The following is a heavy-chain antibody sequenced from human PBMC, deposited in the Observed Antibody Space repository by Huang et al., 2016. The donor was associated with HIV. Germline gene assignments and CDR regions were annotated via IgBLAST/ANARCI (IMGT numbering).Heavy chain of an antibody. CDR3: AKGRRAFDV. Sequence: EVKLVQSGAEVKKPGESLKISCTGSGYSFSIYWIAWVRHMPGKGLEWMGIIYPFESKTTYRPSFEGNVTISVDKSINTAYLHWTSLKASDTAIYYCAKGRRAFDVWGQGTWFTVSS. V-gene: IGHV5-51*03. CDR1: GYSFSIYW. CDR2: IYPFESKT. J-gene: IGHJ3*01.